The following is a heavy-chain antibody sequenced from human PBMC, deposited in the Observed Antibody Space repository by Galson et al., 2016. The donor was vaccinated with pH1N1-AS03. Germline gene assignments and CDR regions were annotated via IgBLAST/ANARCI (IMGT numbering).Heavy chain of an antibody. CDR1: GFTFSSYA. CDR2: IAGGGVTT. D-gene: IGHD2-15*01. CDR3: AKLSLGYCAY. J-gene: IGHJ4*02. Sequence: SLRLSCAASGFTFSSYAMSWVRQAPGKGLEWVSAIAGGGVTTCYADSVKGRFTISRDNSKNTLYLRINSLRAEDTAIYYCAKLSLGYCAYWGQGTLVTVSS. V-gene: IGHV3-23*01.